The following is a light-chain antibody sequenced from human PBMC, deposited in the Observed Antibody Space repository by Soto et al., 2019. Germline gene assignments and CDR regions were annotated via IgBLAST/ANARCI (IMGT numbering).Light chain of an antibody. Sequence: QSVLTQPASVSESPGQSITISCTGTRSDVGGYNYVSWYQQHPDKAPKLMIYDVSNRPSGVSNRFSGSKSGNTASLTISGLQAEDEADYYCSSYTSSSTLFYVFGTGTKVTVL. V-gene: IGLV2-14*01. CDR2: DVS. J-gene: IGLJ1*01. CDR1: RSDVGGYNY. CDR3: SSYTSSSTLFYV.